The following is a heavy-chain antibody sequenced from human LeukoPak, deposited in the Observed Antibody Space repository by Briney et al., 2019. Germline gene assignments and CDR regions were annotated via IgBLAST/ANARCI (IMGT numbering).Heavy chain of an antibody. CDR3: AKRYCSGGSCSWIDY. CDR1: GFTFSSYG. V-gene: IGHV3-30*18. CDR2: ISYDGSNK. J-gene: IGHJ4*02. Sequence: GGSLRLSCAASGFTFSSYGMHWVRQAPGKGLEWVAVISYDGSNKYYADSVKSRFTISRDNSKNTLYLQMNSLRAEDTAVYYCAKRYCSGGSCSWIDYWGQGTLVTVSS. D-gene: IGHD2-15*01.